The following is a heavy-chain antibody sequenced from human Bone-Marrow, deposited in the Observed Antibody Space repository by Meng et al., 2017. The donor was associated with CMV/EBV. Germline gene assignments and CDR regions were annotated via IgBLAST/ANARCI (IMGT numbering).Heavy chain of an antibody. CDR1: GFTFSSYA. Sequence: GESLKISCAASGFTFSSYAMSWVRQAPGKGLEWVSAISGSGGSTYYADSVKGRFTISRDNSKNTLYLQMNSLRAEDTAVYYCAKDPTELLWFGFYGMDVWGQGTTVTVSS. D-gene: IGHD3-10*01. V-gene: IGHV3-23*01. J-gene: IGHJ6*02. CDR3: AKDPTELLWFGFYGMDV. CDR2: ISGSGGST.